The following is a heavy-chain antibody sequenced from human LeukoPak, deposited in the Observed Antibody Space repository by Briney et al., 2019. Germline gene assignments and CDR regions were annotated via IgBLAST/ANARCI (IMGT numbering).Heavy chain of an antibody. Sequence: HAGGSLRLSCAASGFTFSSYSMNWVRQAPGKGLEWVSAISGSGGSTYYADSVKGRFTISRDNSKNTLYLQMNSLRAEDTAVYYCAKERSRGSYLDYWGQGTLVTVSS. V-gene: IGHV3-23*01. CDR3: AKERSRGSYLDY. D-gene: IGHD1-26*01. CDR2: ISGSGGST. CDR1: GFTFSSYS. J-gene: IGHJ4*02.